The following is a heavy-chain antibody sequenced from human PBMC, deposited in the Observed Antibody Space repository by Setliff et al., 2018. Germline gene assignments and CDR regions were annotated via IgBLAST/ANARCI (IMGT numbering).Heavy chain of an antibody. V-gene: IGHV1-46*01. J-gene: IGHJ6*02. Sequence: ASVKVSCKASGNTFTSYYMHWVRQAPGQGLEWMGIINPSGGSTSYAQKFQGRVTMTRDTSTSTVYMELSSLRSEDTAVYYCARDIGYSYGPIYYGMDVWGQGTTVTVSS. D-gene: IGHD5-18*01. CDR2: INPSGGST. CDR3: ARDIGYSYGPIYYGMDV. CDR1: GNTFTSYY.